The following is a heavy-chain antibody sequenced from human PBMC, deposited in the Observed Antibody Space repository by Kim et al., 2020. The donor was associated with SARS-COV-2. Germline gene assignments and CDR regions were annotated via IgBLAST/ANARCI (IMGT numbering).Heavy chain of an antibody. Sequence: YADSVKPRFTISQDDAKNSLYLQVNSLGDEDTAVYYSARAQRWLQPYFDYWGQRTLVTVSS. J-gene: IGHJ4*02. V-gene: IGHV3-48*02. CDR3: ARAQRWLQPYFDY. D-gene: IGHD5-18*01.